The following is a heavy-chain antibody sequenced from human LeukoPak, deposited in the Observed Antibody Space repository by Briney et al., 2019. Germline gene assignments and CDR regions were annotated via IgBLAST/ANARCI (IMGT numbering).Heavy chain of an antibody. J-gene: IGHJ4*02. V-gene: IGHV4-59*01. CDR1: GGSINNYY. CDR3: ARALYSSRRSFDY. Sequence: SETLSLTCTVSGGSINNYYWSWIRQPPGKGLEWIGYIYYTGTTNYNPSLKSQVSISLDTSKTQFSLKLSSVTAADTAVYYCARALYSSRRSFDYWGQGTLVTVSS. CDR2: IYYTGTT. D-gene: IGHD6-13*01.